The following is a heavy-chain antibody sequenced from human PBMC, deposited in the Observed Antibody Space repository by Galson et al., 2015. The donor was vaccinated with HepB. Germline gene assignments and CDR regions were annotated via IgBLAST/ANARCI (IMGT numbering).Heavy chain of an antibody. V-gene: IGHV1-18*01. J-gene: IGHJ4*02. CDR3: AREGGVGSYGEPPFDY. D-gene: IGHD5-18*01. CDR1: GYTFTSYG. CDR2: ISAYNGNT. Sequence: SVKVSCKASGYTFTSYGISWVRQAPGQGLEWMGWISAYNGNTNYAQKLQGRVTMTTDTSTSTAYMELRSLRSDDTAVYYCAREGGVGSYGEPPFDYWGQGTLVTVSS.